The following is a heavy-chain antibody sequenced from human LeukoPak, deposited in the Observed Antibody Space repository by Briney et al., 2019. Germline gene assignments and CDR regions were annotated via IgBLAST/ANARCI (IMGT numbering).Heavy chain of an antibody. CDR1: GGSIGSYY. CDR3: ARAPGGWSMDV. D-gene: IGHD2-15*01. J-gene: IGHJ6*02. Sequence: SETLSLTCTVSGGSIGSYYWSWIRQPPGRGLEWIGYIYYSGSANYNPSLKSRVTISVDTSKNQFFLKLSSVTAADTAVYYCARAPGGWSMDVWGQGTTVTVSS. CDR2: IYYSGSA. V-gene: IGHV4-59*01.